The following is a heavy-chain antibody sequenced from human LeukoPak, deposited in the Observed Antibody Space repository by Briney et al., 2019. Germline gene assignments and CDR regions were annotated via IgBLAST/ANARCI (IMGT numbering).Heavy chain of an antibody. J-gene: IGHJ4*02. CDR2: IYYSGST. D-gene: IGHD3-10*01. CDR3: ARGEGPYYFGY. V-gene: IGHV4-59*08. Sequence: SETLSLTCTVSGGSISSYYWSWIRQPPGKGLEWIGYIYYSGSTNYNPSLKSRVTISVDTSKNQFSLKLSSVTAADTAVYYCARGEGPYYFGYWGQGTLVTVSS. CDR1: GGSISSYY.